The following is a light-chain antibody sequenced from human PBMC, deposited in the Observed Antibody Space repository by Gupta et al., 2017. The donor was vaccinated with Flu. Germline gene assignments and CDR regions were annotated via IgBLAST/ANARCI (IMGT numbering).Light chain of an antibody. CDR3: QTWGTGFWV. Sequence: VKRTCTLSSGNSSYAIAWHQQQPEKGPRYLMKLNSDGSHSKGDGIPDRFSGSSSGAERYLTISSLQSEDEADYYCQTWGTGFWVFGGGTKLTVL. J-gene: IGLJ3*02. V-gene: IGLV4-69*01. CDR1: SGNSSYA. CDR2: LNSDGSH.